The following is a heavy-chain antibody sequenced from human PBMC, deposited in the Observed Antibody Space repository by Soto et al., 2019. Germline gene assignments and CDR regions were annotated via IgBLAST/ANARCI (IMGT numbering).Heavy chain of an antibody. D-gene: IGHD3-3*01. Sequence: ASVKVSCQASGYTFTSYDINWVRQATGQGLEWMGWMNPNSGNTGYAQKFQGRVTMTRNTSISTAYMELSSLRSEDTAVYYCGGVPSANKIFGVVINPYYYMDVWGKGTTVTVSS. V-gene: IGHV1-8*01. CDR1: GYTFTSYD. CDR2: MNPNSGNT. J-gene: IGHJ6*03. CDR3: GGVPSANKIFGVVINPYYYMDV.